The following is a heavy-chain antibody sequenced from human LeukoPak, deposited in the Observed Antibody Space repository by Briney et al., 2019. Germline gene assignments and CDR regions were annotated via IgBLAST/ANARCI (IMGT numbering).Heavy chain of an antibody. J-gene: IGHJ3*02. CDR1: GGSYSGYY. CDR3: ASSPGLFDAFDI. Sequence: SETLSLTCAVYGGSYSGYYWSWIRQPPGKGLEWIGEINHSGSTNYNPSLKSRVTISVDTSKNQFSLKLSSVTAADTAVYYCASSPGLFDAFDIWGQGTMVTVSS. D-gene: IGHD1-14*01. V-gene: IGHV4-34*01. CDR2: INHSGST.